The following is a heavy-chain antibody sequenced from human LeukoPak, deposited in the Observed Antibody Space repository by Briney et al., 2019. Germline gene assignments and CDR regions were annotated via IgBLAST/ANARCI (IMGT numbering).Heavy chain of an antibody. CDR3: ARTPAYGEIHDAFDI. Sequence: GASVKVSCKASGYTFTSYAMHWVRQAPGQRLEWMGWINAGNGNTKYSQKFQGRVTITRDTSASTAYMELSSLRSEDTAVYYCARTPAYGEIHDAFDIWGQGTMVTVSS. J-gene: IGHJ3*02. CDR1: GYTFTSYA. V-gene: IGHV1-3*01. D-gene: IGHD4-17*01. CDR2: INAGNGNT.